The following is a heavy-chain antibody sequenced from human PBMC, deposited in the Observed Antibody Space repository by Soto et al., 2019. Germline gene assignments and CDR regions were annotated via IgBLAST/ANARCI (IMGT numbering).Heavy chain of an antibody. J-gene: IGHJ6*03. Sequence: GGSLRLSCAASGFTVSSNYMSWVRQAPGKGLEWVSVIYSGGSTYYADSVKGRFTISRHNSKNTLYLQMNSLRAEDTTVYYCARVNNYDFWSGYPRHYYYMDVWGKGTTVTVSS. CDR3: ARVNNYDFWSGYPRHYYYMDV. V-gene: IGHV3-53*04. CDR2: IYSGGST. D-gene: IGHD3-3*01. CDR1: GFTVSSNY.